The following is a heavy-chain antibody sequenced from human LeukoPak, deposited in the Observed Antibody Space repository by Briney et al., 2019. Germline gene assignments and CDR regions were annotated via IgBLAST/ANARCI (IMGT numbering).Heavy chain of an antibody. V-gene: IGHV3-21*04. CDR2: ISSSSHI. CDR1: GFTFSSYS. D-gene: IGHD3-22*01. CDR3: AREAFFDSSDYYVSWFDL. J-gene: IGHJ2*01. Sequence: PGGSLRLSCAASGFTFSSYSMNWVRQAPGKGLEWVSSISSSSHIYYTDSVKGRFTISRDNAKNSLYLQINSPRADDTAVYYCAREAFFDSSDYYVSWFDLWGRGSLVTVSS.